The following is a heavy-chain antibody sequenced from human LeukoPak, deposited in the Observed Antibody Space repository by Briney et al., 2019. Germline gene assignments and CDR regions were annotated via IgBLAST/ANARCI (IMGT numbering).Heavy chain of an antibody. V-gene: IGHV3-7*03. Sequence: GGSLRLSCAASGFTFSSYWMSWVGQAPGKGLEWVANIKQDGSEKYYVDSVKGRFTISRDNAKNSLYLQMNSLRAEDTAVYYCARVDPGDYFDYWGQGTLVTVSS. CDR1: GFTFSSYW. J-gene: IGHJ4*02. CDR2: IKQDGSEK. D-gene: IGHD4-17*01. CDR3: ARVDPGDYFDY.